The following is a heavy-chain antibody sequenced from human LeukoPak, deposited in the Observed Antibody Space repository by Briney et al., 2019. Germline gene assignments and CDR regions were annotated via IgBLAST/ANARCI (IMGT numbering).Heavy chain of an antibody. CDR2: ISSDGSST. J-gene: IGHJ6*02. V-gene: IGHV3-74*01. D-gene: IGHD6-6*01. Sequence: GGSLRLSCAASGFTFSSYGMHWVRQAPGKGLVWVSRISSDGSSTSYAASVKGRFTISRDNAKNTLYLQMNSLRAEDTAVYYCARGYTSSSGHGMDVWGQGTTVTVSS. CDR3: ARGYTSSSGHGMDV. CDR1: GFTFSSYG.